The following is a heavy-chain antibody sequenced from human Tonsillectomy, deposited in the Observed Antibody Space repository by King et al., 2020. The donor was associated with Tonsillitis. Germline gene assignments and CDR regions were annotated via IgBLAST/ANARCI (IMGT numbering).Heavy chain of an antibody. J-gene: IGHJ4*02. CDR3: ARELVQPHLSYDSSGRRGSLYY. Sequence: VQLQQWGAGLLKPSETLSLTCAVYGGSFSDYYWTWIRQPPGKGLEWIGEVNHSGSTNYNPSLKSRVTISVDTSKNQFSLNLRSVTAADTAVYYCARELVQPHLSYDSSGRRGSLYYWGQGTLVTVSS. V-gene: IGHV4-34*01. D-gene: IGHD3-22*01. CDR1: GGSFSDYY. CDR2: VNHSGST.